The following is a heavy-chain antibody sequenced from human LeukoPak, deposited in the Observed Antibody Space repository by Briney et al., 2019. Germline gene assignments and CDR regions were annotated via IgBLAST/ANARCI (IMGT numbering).Heavy chain of an antibody. CDR2: MNHSGST. D-gene: IGHD6-13*01. V-gene: IGHV4-34*01. CDR1: GGSFSGYH. J-gene: IGHJ6*02. Sequence: NPSETLSVTCAVYGGSFSGYHCSWIRQPPGKGLEWIGEMNHSGSTNYNPSLKSRVTISVDTSKNQFSLKLSSVTAADTAVYYCARGGASSSWWDLDYYYYGMDVWGQGTTVTVSS. CDR3: ARGGASSSWWDLDYYYYGMDV.